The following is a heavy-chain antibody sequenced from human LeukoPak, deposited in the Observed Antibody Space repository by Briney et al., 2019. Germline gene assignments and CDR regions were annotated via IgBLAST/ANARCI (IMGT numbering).Heavy chain of an antibody. V-gene: IGHV1-18*01. J-gene: IGHJ4*02. Sequence: ASVNVSCKATGYTFTSYGISRVRQAPGQGLEWMGWISGYNGNTNYAQKFQGRVTMTTDTTTTTAYMELRSLRSDDTAVYYCARDGYFDYWGQGTLVTVSS. CDR1: GYTFTSYG. CDR3: ARDGYFDY. CDR2: ISGYNGNT.